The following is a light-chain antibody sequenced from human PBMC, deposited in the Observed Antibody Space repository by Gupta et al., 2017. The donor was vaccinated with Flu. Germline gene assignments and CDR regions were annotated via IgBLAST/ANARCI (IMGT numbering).Light chain of an antibody. Sequence: SYVLTQPPSVSLAPGQTARITCGGNNIGSKTVHWYQHKPGQAPVVVVYDDSDRPSGIPERFSGSNSGNTATLTISRVEAGDEADYYCQVWDRSSDHRVFGGGTKLTVL. CDR1: NIGSKT. V-gene: IGLV3-21*02. J-gene: IGLJ3*02. CDR2: DDS. CDR3: QVWDRSSDHRV.